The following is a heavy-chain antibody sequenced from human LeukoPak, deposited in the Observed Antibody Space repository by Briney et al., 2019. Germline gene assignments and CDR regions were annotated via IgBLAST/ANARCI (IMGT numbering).Heavy chain of an antibody. Sequence: SETLSLTCAVYGGSFSGYYWSWIRQPPGKWLERIGEINHSGSTNYNPSLKSRVTISVDTSKNQFSLKLSSVTAADTAVYYCARPKGPKYNWFDPWGQGTLVTVSS. V-gene: IGHV4-34*01. CDR1: GGSFSGYY. CDR2: INHSGST. CDR3: ARPKGPKYNWFDP. J-gene: IGHJ5*02.